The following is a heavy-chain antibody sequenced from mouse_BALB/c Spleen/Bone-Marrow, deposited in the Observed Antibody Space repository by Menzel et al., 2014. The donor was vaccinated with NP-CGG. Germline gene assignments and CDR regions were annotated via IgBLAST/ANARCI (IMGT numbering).Heavy chain of an antibody. CDR3: ARFPMDY. J-gene: IGHJ4*01. V-gene: IGHV7-3*02. CDR2: IRNKAYGYTT. CDR1: GFTFTDYY. Sequence: EVQLVESGGGLVQPGGSLRLSCTPSGFTFTDYYMSWVRQPPGKALEWLALIRNKAYGYTTEYSASVRGRFTISRDNSQSILYLQMSTLRAEDSATYYCARFPMDYWGQGTSVTVSS.